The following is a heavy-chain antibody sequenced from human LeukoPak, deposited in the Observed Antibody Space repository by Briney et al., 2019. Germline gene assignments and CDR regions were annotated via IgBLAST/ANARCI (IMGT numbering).Heavy chain of an antibody. J-gene: IGHJ4*02. Sequence: SETLSLTCAVYGGSFSGYYWSGIRQPPGKGLEWIGEINHSGSTNYNPSLKSRVTISVDTSKNQFSLKLSSVTAADTAVYYCARGLKGRMTTVTTSWNYWGQGTLVTVSS. CDR1: GGSFSGYY. CDR2: INHSGST. D-gene: IGHD4-17*01. CDR3: ARGLKGRMTTVTTSWNY. V-gene: IGHV4-34*01.